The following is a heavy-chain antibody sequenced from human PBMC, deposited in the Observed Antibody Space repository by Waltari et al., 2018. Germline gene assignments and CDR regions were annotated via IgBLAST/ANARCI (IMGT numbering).Heavy chain of an antibody. CDR2: ILPIFGTA. CDR1: GGTFSSYA. D-gene: IGHD5-18*01. J-gene: IGHJ2*01. V-gene: IGHV1-69*05. CDR3: ARIPSSKYSYGVYWYFDL. Sequence: QVQLVQSGAEVKKPGSSVKVSCKASGGTFSSYAISWVRQAPGQGLEWMGGILPIFGTANYAQKFQGRVTITTDESTSTAYMELSSLRSEDTAVYYCARIPSSKYSYGVYWYFDLWGRGTLVTVSS.